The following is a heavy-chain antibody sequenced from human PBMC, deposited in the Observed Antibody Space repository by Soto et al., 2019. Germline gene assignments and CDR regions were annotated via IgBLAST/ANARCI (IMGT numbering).Heavy chain of an antibody. D-gene: IGHD3-3*01. Sequence: EAQLVESGGGLVQPGGSLRLSCVASGFSFSNYNMNWVRQAPGKGLEWVSYITDSSDTVHYADSVRGRFTISRDNAESSLYLQMNSLREEDTAVYFCARDFGHGYYLDYWGRGTLVTVSS. J-gene: IGHJ4*02. CDR2: ITDSSDTV. CDR1: GFSFSNYN. CDR3: ARDFGHGYYLDY. V-gene: IGHV3-48*02.